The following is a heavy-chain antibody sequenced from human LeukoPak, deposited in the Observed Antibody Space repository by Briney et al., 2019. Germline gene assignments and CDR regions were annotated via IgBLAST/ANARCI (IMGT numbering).Heavy chain of an antibody. CDR1: GYTFTGYY. CDR2: INPNSGGT. CDR3: ARERAATTVTTPDYYYYMDV. Sequence: GASVKVSCKASGYTFTGYYMHWVRQAPGQGPEWMGWINPNSGGTNCAQKFQGRVTMTRDTSISTAYMELSRLRSDDTAVYYCARERAATTVTTPDYYYYMDVWGKGTTVTVSS. D-gene: IGHD4-11*01. J-gene: IGHJ6*03. V-gene: IGHV1-2*02.